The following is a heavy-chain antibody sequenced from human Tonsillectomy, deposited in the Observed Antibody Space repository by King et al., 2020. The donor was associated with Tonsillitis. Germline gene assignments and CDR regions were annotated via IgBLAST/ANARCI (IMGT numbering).Heavy chain of an antibody. CDR3: AKDMYYESSGPPFDY. D-gene: IGHD3-22*01. V-gene: IGHV3-23*03. Sequence: VQLVESGGGLVQPGGSLRLSCAASGFTFSSYAMSWVRQAPGKGLEWVSVIYSGGSSRYYADSVKGRFTISRDNSKNTLYLQMNSLRVEDTAVYHCAKDMYYESSGPPFDYWGQGTLVTVSS. CDR2: IYSGGSSR. CDR1: GFTFSSYA. J-gene: IGHJ4*02.